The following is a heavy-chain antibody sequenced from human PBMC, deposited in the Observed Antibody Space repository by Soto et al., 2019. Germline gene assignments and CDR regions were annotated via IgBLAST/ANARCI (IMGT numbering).Heavy chain of an antibody. Sequence: QVQLQESGPRLVKSSETLSLVCSVSGDSIIRSFWGWIRQSPGKGLEYIGYISDSGVTDYDPSLMSRVSISVDTSKNNFSIKLTSVTAADTAMYYCASGARDIYGPDSFDIWGQGTMVTVSS. CDR1: GDSIIRSF. J-gene: IGHJ3*02. CDR3: ASGARDIYGPDSFDI. CDR2: ISDSGVT. D-gene: IGHD2-15*01. V-gene: IGHV4-59*01.